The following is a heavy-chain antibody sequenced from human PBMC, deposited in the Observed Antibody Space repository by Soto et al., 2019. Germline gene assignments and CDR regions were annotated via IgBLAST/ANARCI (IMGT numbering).Heavy chain of an antibody. V-gene: IGHV4-59*01. CDR2: IYYSGST. CDR1: GGSISSYY. Sequence: ASETLSLTCTVSGGSISSYYWSWIRQPPGKGLEWIGYIYYSGSTNYNPSLKSRVTISVDTSKNQFSLKLSSVTAADTAVYYCARGVVAVAATGGWFDPWGQGTLVTVSS. D-gene: IGHD2-15*01. J-gene: IGHJ5*02. CDR3: ARGVVAVAATGGWFDP.